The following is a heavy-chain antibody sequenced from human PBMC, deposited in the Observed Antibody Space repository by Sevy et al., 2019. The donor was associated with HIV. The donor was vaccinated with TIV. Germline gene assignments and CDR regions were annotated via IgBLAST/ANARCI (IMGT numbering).Heavy chain of an antibody. D-gene: IGHD6-19*01. Sequence: GGSLRLSCTASGFIFGDYVMTWFRQAPGKGLEWVSFIRTKPYGVTTEYAASVKGRFTISRDDSKSIAYLQMNSLKTEETGVYYCTREKQWGLYGMDVWGQGTTVTVSS. CDR1: GFIFGDYV. CDR3: TREKQWGLYGMDV. CDR2: IRTKPYGVTT. J-gene: IGHJ6*02. V-gene: IGHV3-49*03.